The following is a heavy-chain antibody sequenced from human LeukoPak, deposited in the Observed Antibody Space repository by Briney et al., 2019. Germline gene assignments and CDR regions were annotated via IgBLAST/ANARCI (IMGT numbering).Heavy chain of an antibody. V-gene: IGHV3-7*01. CDR3: ARGVYCSSTSCYLYYYYMDV. D-gene: IGHD2-2*01. CDR2: IKTDGSEK. J-gene: IGHJ6*03. CDR1: GFTFSIYW. Sequence: PGRSLRLSCAASGFTFSIYWMSWVRQAPGKGLEWVANIKTDGSEKRYVDSVKGRFTIFRDSAKKSLYLQMDSLRVEDTAVYYCARGVYCSSTSCYLYYYYMDVWGKGTTVTVSS.